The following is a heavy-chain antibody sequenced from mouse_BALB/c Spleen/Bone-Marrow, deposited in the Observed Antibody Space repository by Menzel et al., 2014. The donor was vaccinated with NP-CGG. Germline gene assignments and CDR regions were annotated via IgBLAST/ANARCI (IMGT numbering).Heavy chain of an antibody. CDR1: GFSFSSYS. CDR3: SKDGGYDYSYYFDS. V-gene: IGHV5-6-4*01. D-gene: IGHD2-4*01. CDR2: ISSGGHDT. J-gene: IGHJ2*01. Sequence: EVKLVESGGGLVKPGGSLKLSCAASGFSFSSYSMSWVRQTPEKRLEWVATISSGGHDTYYPDSVKGRFTISRDNAKNTLYLQMSSLKSEDTAMYYCSKDGGYDYSYYFDSWGQGTTLTVSS.